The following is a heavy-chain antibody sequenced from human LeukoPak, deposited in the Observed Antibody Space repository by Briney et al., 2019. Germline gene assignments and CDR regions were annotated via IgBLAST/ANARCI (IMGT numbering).Heavy chain of an antibody. V-gene: IGHV3-23*01. D-gene: IGHD4-11*01. J-gene: IGHJ3*02. CDR2: VSGSGVDT. Sequence: QPGGSLRVSCAASGFTFSSCAMGWVRQAPGKGLEWVSVVSGSGVDTYYADSVQGRFTISRDNSRNTLYLQMNSLTAEDTAVYSCAKVGLITVYDAFHIWGQGTMITVSS. CDR3: AKVGLITVYDAFHI. CDR1: GFTFSSCA.